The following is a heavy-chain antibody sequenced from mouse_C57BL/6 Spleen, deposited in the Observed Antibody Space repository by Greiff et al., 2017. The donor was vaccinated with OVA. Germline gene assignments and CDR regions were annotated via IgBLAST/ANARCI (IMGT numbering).Heavy chain of an antibody. Sequence: QVTLKVSGPGILQPSQTLSLTCSFSGFSLSTFGMGVGWIRQPSGKGLEWLAHIWWDDDKYYNPALKSRLTISKDTSKNQVFLKIANVDTADTATYYCARIPYYGSSFYAMDYWGQGTSVTVSS. CDR2: IWWDDDK. CDR1: GFSLSTFGMG. V-gene: IGHV8-8*01. J-gene: IGHJ4*01. D-gene: IGHD1-1*01. CDR3: ARIPYYGSSFYAMDY.